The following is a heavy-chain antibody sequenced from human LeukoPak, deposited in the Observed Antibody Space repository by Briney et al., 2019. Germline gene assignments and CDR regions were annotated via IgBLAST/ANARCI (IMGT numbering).Heavy chain of an antibody. D-gene: IGHD2-2*01. J-gene: IGHJ5*02. CDR1: GGSISSGGYY. V-gene: IGHV4-31*03. CDR2: IYHSGST. Sequence: SETLSLTCTVSGGSISSGGYYWSWIRQHPGKGLEWIGYIYHSGSTYYNPSLKSRVTISVDTSKNQSSLKLSSVTAADTAVYYCARARYCSSTSCFSRFDPWGQGTLVTVSS. CDR3: ARARYCSSTSCFSRFDP.